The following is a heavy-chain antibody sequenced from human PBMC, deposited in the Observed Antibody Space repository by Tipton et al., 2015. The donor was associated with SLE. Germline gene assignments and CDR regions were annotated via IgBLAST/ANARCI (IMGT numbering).Heavy chain of an antibody. CDR1: GGSISSGGYY. CDR2: IYDSGSS. V-gene: IGHV4-31*03. D-gene: IGHD4-17*01. Sequence: TLSLTCTVSGGSISSGGYYWGWIRRLPGKGLEWIGHIYDSGSSFYNPSLRSRITISLGMSDNQFSLKVNSVTDADTAVYYCAREGDGSANYFFYGVTLWGQGTLVTVSS. CDR3: AREGDGSANYFFYGVTL. J-gene: IGHJ4*02.